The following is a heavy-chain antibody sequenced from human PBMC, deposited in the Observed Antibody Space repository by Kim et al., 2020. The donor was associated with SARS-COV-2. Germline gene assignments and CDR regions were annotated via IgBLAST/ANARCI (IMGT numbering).Heavy chain of an antibody. CDR3: ARAKSYYDFWSGSPGPDWYGMDV. J-gene: IGHJ6*02. D-gene: IGHD3-3*01. CDR1: GGSISSGGYY. CDR2: IYYSGST. Sequence: SETLSLTCTVSGGSISSGGYYWSWIRQHPGKGLEWIGYIYYSGSTYYNPSLKSRVTISVDTSKNQFSLKLSSVTAADTAVYYCARAKSYYDFWSGSPGPDWYGMDVWGQGTTVTVSS. V-gene: IGHV4-31*03.